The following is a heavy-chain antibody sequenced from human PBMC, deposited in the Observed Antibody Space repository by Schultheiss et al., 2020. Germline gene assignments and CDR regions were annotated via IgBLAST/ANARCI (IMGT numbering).Heavy chain of an antibody. J-gene: IGHJ6*02. CDR1: GFTFIA. CDR2: SRDKSKGYTT. CDR3: TRGEGMDV. V-gene: IGHV3-49*04. D-gene: IGHD1-26*01. Sequence: GGSLRLSCSASGFTFIAMFWVRQAPGKGLEWVGRSRDKSKGYTTEYAASVKGRFTISRDDSKSIAYLQMNSLKTEDTAVYYCTRGEGMDVWGQGTTVTVSS.